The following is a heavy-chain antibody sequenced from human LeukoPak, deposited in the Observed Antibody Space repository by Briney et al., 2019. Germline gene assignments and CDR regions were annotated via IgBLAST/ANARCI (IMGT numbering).Heavy chain of an antibody. Sequence: GGSLRLSCAASGFTFSSYAMSWVRQAPGKGLEWVSAISGSGDTYYAASVKGRFTISRDNYKNTMYLQMNRLRVEDTAMYYCARAPAGYSRSPLFDYWGRGTLISVSS. V-gene: IGHV3-23*01. CDR2: ISGSGDT. CDR1: GFTFSSYA. CDR3: ARAPAGYSRSPLFDY. J-gene: IGHJ4*02. D-gene: IGHD6-13*01.